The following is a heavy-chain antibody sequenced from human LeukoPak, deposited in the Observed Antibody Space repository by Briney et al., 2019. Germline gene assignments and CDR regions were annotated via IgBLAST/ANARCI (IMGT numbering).Heavy chain of an antibody. J-gene: IGHJ4*02. V-gene: IGHV1-3*01. Sequence: GASVKVSCKASGYTFINYAMHWVRQAPGQRLEWMGWINAGNGNTKYSQKFQGRVTITRDTSASTAYMELSSLRSEDTAVYYCARDPDSYGYLYYFDSWGQGTLVTVSS. CDR2: INAGNGNT. CDR1: GYTFINYA. CDR3: ARDPDSYGYLYYFDS. D-gene: IGHD5-18*01.